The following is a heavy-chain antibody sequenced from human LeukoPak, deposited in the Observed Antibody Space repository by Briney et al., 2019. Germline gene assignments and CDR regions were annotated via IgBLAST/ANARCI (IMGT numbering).Heavy chain of an antibody. CDR3: ARLRPNYDYVWGSYRYSSFFGY. J-gene: IGHJ4*02. D-gene: IGHD3-16*02. V-gene: IGHV4-34*01. CDR2: INHSGST. Sequence: GSLRLSCAASGFTFSSYAMSCVRQPPGKGLEWIGEINHSGSTNYNPSLKSRVTISVDTSKNQFSLKLSSVTAADTAVYYCARLRPNYDYVWGSYRYSSFFGYWGQGTLVTVSS. CDR1: GFTFSSYA.